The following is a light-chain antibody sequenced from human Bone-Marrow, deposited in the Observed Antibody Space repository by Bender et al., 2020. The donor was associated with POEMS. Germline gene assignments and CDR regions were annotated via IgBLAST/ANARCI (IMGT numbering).Light chain of an antibody. CDR2: EVS. V-gene: IGLV2-11*01. CDR3: SSYTRSSTVV. Sequence: QSALTQPRSLSGSPGQSVTISCTGTSSDVGGYNYVSWYQQYPGKAPKLMVHEVSKRPSGIPDRFSGSKSGNTASLTVSGLQAEDEADYYCSSYTRSSTVVFGGGTKLTVL. J-gene: IGLJ3*02. CDR1: SSDVGGYNY.